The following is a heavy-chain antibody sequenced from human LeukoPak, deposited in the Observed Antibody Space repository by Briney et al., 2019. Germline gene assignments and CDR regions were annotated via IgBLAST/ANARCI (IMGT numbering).Heavy chain of an antibody. V-gene: IGHV3-15*01. D-gene: IGHD3-16*02. J-gene: IGHJ4*02. CDR3: TTRLTVTFGGVIVFDY. CDR1: GFTFSDHY. CDR2: IKSKTDGGTT. Sequence: GGSLRLSCAVSGFTFSDHYMDWVRQAPGKGLEWVGRIKSKTDGGTTDYAAPVKGRFTISRDDSKNTLYLQMNSLKTEDTAVYYCTTRLTVTFGGVIVFDYWGQGTLVTVSS.